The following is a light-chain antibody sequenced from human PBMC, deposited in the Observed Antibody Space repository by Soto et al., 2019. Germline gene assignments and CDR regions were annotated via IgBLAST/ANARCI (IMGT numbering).Light chain of an antibody. Sequence: QSALTQPASVSGSPGQSITISCTGTSSDVGGYNYVSWFQQHPGKAPQLMIYEVTNRPSGLSNRFPGSKSGNTASLTISGLRSEDEADYYCSSYTANSTRVFGTGTQVTV. J-gene: IGLJ1*01. CDR3: SSYTANSTRV. CDR2: EVT. V-gene: IGLV2-14*01. CDR1: SSDVGGYNY.